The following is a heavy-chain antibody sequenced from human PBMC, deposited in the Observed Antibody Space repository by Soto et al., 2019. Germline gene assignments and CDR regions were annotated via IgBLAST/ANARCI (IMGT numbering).Heavy chain of an antibody. CDR3: AKFWPFGGGGWFDP. CDR1: GGSMNGYY. D-gene: IGHD3-16*01. CDR2: IYDSGRA. J-gene: IGHJ5*02. Sequence: PSETLSLTCNVSGGSMNGYYWGWLRQSPGKGLEWFGYIYDSGRANYNPSLKSRVTISVDTSKNQFSLKLNSVTSTDTPVYYCAKFWPFGGGGWFDPWGQGTRVTVSS. V-gene: IGHV4-59*01.